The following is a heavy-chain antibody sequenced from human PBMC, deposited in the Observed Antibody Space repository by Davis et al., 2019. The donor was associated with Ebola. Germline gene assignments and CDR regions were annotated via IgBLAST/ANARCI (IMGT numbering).Heavy chain of an antibody. CDR1: GFIFSSYV. D-gene: IGHD6-13*01. V-gene: IGHV3-23*01. J-gene: IGHJ2*01. CDR2: LGTSADT. Sequence: GESLKISCAASGFIFSSYVMSWVRQAPGKGLEWVSTLGTSADTYYADSVKGRFTISRDNSKNTLYLQMNSLRAEDTAVYYCARVPYSGWYFDLWGRGTLVTVSS. CDR3: ARVPYSGWYFDL.